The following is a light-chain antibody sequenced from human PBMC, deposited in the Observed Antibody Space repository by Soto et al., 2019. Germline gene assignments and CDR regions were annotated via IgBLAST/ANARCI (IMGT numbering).Light chain of an antibody. CDR1: QSVSSY. CDR3: QQRSNWPWT. Sequence: EIVLTQSPATLSLSPGERAPLSCRASQSVSSYLAWYPQKPGQAPRLLIYDASNRATGIPARFSGSGSGTDFTLTISSLEPEDFAVYYCQQRSNWPWTFGQGTKVDI. V-gene: IGKV3-11*01. J-gene: IGKJ1*01. CDR2: DAS.